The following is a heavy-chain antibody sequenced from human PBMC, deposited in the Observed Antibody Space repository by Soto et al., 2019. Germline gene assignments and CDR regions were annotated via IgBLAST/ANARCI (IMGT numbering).Heavy chain of an antibody. CDR3: AGSLPPLDY. Sequence: GGSLRLSCAASGFTFSSYEMNWVRQAPGKGLEWVSYISSSGSTIYYADSVKGRFTISRDNAKNSLYLQMNSLRAEDTAVYYCAGSLPPLDYWGQGTLVTVSS. V-gene: IGHV3-48*03. J-gene: IGHJ4*02. CDR1: GFTFSSYE. CDR2: ISSSGSTI.